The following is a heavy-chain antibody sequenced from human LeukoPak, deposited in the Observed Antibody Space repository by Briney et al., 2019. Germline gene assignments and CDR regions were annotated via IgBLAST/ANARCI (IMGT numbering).Heavy chain of an antibody. CDR3: ARDASTWRSPLSN. CDR2: IYSGGST. V-gene: IGHV3-66*01. Sequence: PGGSLRLSCAASGFTVSSNYMSWVRQAPGKGLEWVSVIYSGGSTYYADSVKGRFTISRDNSKNTLYLQMNSLRAEDTAVYYCARDASTWRSPLSNWGQGTLVTVSS. J-gene: IGHJ4*02. CDR1: GFTVSSNY. D-gene: IGHD3-3*02.